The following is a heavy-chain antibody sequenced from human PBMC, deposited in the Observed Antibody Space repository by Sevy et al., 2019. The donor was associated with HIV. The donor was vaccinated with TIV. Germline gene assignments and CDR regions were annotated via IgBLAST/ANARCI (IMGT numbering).Heavy chain of an antibody. CDR1: GFNFSNYA. CDR3: ARESREFRFDP. CDR2: IWYDGSNK. Sequence: GGSLRLSCAASGFNFSNYAMHWVRQAPGKGLEWVAVIWYDGSNKNYADSNSMKGRFTISRDNSQNTLYLQMNSLRAEDTAVNYCARESREFRFDPWGQGTLVTVSS. J-gene: IGHJ5*02. V-gene: IGHV3-33*01.